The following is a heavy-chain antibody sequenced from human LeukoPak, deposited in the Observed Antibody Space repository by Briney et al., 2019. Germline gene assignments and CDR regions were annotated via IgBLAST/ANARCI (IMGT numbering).Heavy chain of an antibody. CDR3: ARTNLDCKSGVCYDY. D-gene: IGHD2-8*01. J-gene: IGHJ4*02. V-gene: IGHV1-18*01. CDR2: ISAYNGKT. CDR1: DYTFTNYG. Sequence: ASVKVSCKASDYTFTNYGISWVRQAPGQGLEWMGWISAYNGKTYYAQKFQGRVIVTTDTSTSTAYMDLRSLRSDDTAVYYRARTNLDCKSGVCYDYWGQGTPVTVSS.